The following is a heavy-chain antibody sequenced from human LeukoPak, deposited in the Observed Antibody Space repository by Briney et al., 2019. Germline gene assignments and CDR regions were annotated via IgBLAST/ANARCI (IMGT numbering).Heavy chain of an antibody. J-gene: IGHJ4*02. CDR2: IIPILGIA. CDR1: GGTFSSYA. Sequence: SVKVSCKASGGTFSSYAISWVRQAPGQGPEWMGRIIPILGIANYAQKFQGRVTITADKSTSTAYMELSSLRSEDTAVYYCASVPGYCSSTSCYVDYCDSSGFDYWGQGTLVTVSS. D-gene: IGHD2-2*01. V-gene: IGHV1-69*04. CDR3: ASVPGYCSSTSCYVDYCDSSGFDY.